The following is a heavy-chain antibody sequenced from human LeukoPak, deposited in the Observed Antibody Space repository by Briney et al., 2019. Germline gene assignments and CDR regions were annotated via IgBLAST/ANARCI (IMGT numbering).Heavy chain of an antibody. CDR3: AKVVFVLTNLYYFDC. CDR2: ISGSAGST. Sequence: GGSLRLSCAASGFTFSSYAMSWVRQAPGKGLEWVSAISGSAGSTYYADSVKGRFTISRDNSKNTLYLQMNSLRAEDTAVYFCAKVVFVLTNLYYFDCWGQGTLVTVSS. J-gene: IGHJ4*02. CDR1: GFTFSSYA. V-gene: IGHV3-23*01. D-gene: IGHD3-10*01.